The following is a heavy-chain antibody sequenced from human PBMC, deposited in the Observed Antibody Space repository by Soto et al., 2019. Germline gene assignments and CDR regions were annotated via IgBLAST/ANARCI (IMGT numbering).Heavy chain of an antibody. V-gene: IGHV1-8*01. D-gene: IGHD4-17*01. Sequence: QVQLVQSGAEVKKPGASVKVSCKASGYTFTSYDINWVRQATGQGLEWMGWMNPNSGNTGYAQKFQGRVTMPRNTSISTAYLELSSLRSADTAVYYCAREAAYGAFDDWYFDLWGRGTLVTVSS. CDR3: AREAAYGAFDDWYFDL. J-gene: IGHJ2*01. CDR1: GYTFTSYD. CDR2: MNPNSGNT.